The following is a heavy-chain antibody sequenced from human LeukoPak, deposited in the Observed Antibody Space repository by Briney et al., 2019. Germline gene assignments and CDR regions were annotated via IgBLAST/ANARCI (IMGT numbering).Heavy chain of an antibody. Sequence: ASVKVSCKASGYTFSGYYMHWVRQAPGQGLEWRGWINPNSGGTKYAQNFQGRVTMTRDTSTSTAYMELSSLRSDDTGVYYCARVAYLVGASPFEYWGQGTLVTVSS. V-gene: IGHV1-2*02. CDR3: ARVAYLVGASPFEY. CDR1: GYTFSGYY. CDR2: INPNSGGT. D-gene: IGHD1-26*01. J-gene: IGHJ4*02.